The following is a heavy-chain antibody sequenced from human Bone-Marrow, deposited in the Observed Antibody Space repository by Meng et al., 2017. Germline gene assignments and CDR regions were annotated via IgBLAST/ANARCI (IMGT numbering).Heavy chain of an antibody. CDR3: ARVAFQISMIRAVSVLDP. Sequence: VKVSCKTSGYTFSTHEINWVRQATGQGLEWMGWMNPNNGDTGYAQKFQGRITMTRNTSISTVYMELSSLRSEDTAVYYCARVAFQISMIRAVSVLDPWGQGSPVTVSS. J-gene: IGHJ5*02. V-gene: IGHV1-8*01. CDR2: MNPNNGDT. D-gene: IGHD3-10*01. CDR1: GYTFSTHE.